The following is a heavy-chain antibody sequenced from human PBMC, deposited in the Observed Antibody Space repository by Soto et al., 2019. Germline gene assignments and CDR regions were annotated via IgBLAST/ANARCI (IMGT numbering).Heavy chain of an antibody. CDR1: GGSISSSSYY. V-gene: IGHV4-39*01. Sequence: SETLSLTCTVSGGSISSSSYYWGWIRQPPGKGLEWIGSIYYSGSTYYNPSLKSRVTISVDTSKNQFSLKLSSVTAADTAVYYCARVGEGGFDYWGQGTLVTVSS. CDR3: ARVGEGGFDY. CDR2: IYYSGST. J-gene: IGHJ4*02.